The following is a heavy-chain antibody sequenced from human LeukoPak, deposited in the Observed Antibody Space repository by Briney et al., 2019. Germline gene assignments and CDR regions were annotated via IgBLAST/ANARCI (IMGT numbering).Heavy chain of an antibody. CDR1: GFTFSSYS. CDR3: ARASGIAAAGTLDY. Sequence: GGSLRLSCAASGFTFSSYSMNWVRQAPGKGLEWVSYISSSSSTIYYADSVKGRFTISRDNAKNSLYLQMNSLRAEDTAVYYCARASGIAAAGTLDYWGQGTLVTVSS. V-gene: IGHV3-48*04. CDR2: ISSSSSTI. J-gene: IGHJ4*02. D-gene: IGHD6-13*01.